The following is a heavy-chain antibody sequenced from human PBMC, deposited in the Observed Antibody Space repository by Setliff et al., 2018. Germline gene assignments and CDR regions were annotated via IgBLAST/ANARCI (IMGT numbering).Heavy chain of an antibody. J-gene: IGHJ6*02. CDR2: IDRTGNR. CDR1: GVSISDGHF. CDR3: ARLSWNGLRYYGLDV. D-gene: IGHD3-3*01. V-gene: IGHV4-38-2*01. Sequence: PSETLSLTCAVSGVSISDGHFWGWIRQPPGKGLEWIGSIDRTGNRYYNSPLRSRVSISVVTSKNQFSLKLRSVTAADTAVYYCARLSWNGLRYYGLDVWGQGTTVTVSS.